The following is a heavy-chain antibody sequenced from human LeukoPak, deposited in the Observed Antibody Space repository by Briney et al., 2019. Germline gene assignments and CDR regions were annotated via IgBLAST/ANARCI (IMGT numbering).Heavy chain of an antibody. CDR1: GYTFTSYA. V-gene: IGHV1-3*01. CDR3: AIGVGATIHSIFDAFDI. D-gene: IGHD1-26*01. J-gene: IGHJ3*02. CDR2: INAGNGNT. Sequence: GASVKVSCKASGYTFTSYAMHWVRQAPGQRLEWMGWINAGNGNTKYSQKFQGRVTITRDTSASTAYMELSSLRSEDTAVYYCAIGVGATIHSIFDAFDIWGQGTMVTVSS.